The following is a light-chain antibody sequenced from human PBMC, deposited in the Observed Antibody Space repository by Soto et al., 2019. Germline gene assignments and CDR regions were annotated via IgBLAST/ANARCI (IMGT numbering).Light chain of an antibody. V-gene: IGKV3-20*01. CDR2: GAS. CDR1: QSVSGSD. J-gene: IGKJ1*01. Sequence: EIVLTQSPGTLSLSPGDRATLSCRASQSVSGSDLAWFQQKPGQPPRLLIFGASRRAAGTPDRFSGSGSRTDFSLTISGQDPEDFAVYYCQQYSNSPRTFGQGTKVEIK. CDR3: QQYSNSPRT.